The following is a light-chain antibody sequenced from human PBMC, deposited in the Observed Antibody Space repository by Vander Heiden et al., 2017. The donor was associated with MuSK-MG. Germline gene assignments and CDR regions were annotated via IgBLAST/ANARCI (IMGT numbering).Light chain of an antibody. Sequence: QSAFTQPAPVLGSPGQSIRITCTGTGSNVGGYNYVTWYQQHPGRAPKLIVYDVSNRPSGVSNRFSGSKADNTASLTISELQPADEADYYCSSYTDSSTLYAFGTGTKVTVL. V-gene: IGLV2-14*03. CDR3: SSYTDSSTLYA. J-gene: IGLJ1*01. CDR2: DVS. CDR1: GSNVGGYNY.